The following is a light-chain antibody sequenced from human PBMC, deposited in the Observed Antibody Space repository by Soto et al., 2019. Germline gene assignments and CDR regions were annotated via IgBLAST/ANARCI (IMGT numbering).Light chain of an antibody. CDR3: QQYDGYSNS. Sequence: DIQMTQSPSTLSASVGDRVKITCRASQSISVWLAWYQQKPGTGPKLLIFNASSLESGVPSRFSGSGSGTEFTLTISSLQPDDFATYYCQQYDGYSNSFGQGTKLELK. J-gene: IGKJ2*01. V-gene: IGKV1-5*03. CDR1: QSISVW. CDR2: NAS.